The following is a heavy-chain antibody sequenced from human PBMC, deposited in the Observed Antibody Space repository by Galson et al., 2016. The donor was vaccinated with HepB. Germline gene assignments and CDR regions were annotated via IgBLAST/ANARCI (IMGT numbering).Heavy chain of an antibody. D-gene: IGHD2-8*01. Sequence: SLRLSCAASGFTFDDYTMHWVRQAPGKGLEWVSLISWDGGSTYYADSVKGRFTISRDNSKNSPYLQMNSLRTEDTALYYCAKDMVLMEVWEGMDVWGQGTTVTVSS. CDR3: AKDMVLMEVWEGMDV. CDR1: GFTFDDYT. V-gene: IGHV3-43*01. CDR2: ISWDGGST. J-gene: IGHJ6*02.